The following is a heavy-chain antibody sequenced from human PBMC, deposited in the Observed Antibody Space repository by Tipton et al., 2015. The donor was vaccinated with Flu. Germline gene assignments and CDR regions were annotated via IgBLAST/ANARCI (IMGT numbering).Heavy chain of an antibody. V-gene: IGHV4-59*05. CDR1: GGSITSFY. J-gene: IGHJ4*02. Sequence: LRLSCTVSGGSITSFYWSWIRQPPGKRLELIGSIFPSGTTYYNPSLKSRVTISVDTSKNQFSLKLTSVTAADTAVYYCARLSYYDVDLKNFYFDYWGQGALVTVSS. CDR3: ARLSYYDVDLKNFYFDY. CDR2: IFPSGTT. D-gene: IGHD3-10*02.